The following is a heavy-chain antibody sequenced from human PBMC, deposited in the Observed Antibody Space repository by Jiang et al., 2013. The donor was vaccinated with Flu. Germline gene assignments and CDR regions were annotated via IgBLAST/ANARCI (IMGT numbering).Heavy chain of an antibody. J-gene: IGHJ6*02. V-gene: IGHV3-23*04. CDR3: AKVRYCSSTSCPYYYYGMDV. CDR2: ISGSGGST. D-gene: IGHD2-2*01. CDR1: GFTFSSYA. Sequence: VQLVESGGGLVQPGGSLRLSCAASGFTFSSYAMSWVRQAPGKGLEWVSAISGSGGSTYYADSVKGRFTISRDNSKNTLYLQMNSLRAEDTAVYYCAKVRYCSSTSCPYYYYGMDVWGQGTTVTVSS.